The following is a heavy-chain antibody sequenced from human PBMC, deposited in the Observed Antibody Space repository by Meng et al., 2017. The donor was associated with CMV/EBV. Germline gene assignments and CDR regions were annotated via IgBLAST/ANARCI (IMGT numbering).Heavy chain of an antibody. CDR3: ARGGRISAANYYHYNMDV. CDR1: EFTFSRYW. J-gene: IGHJ6*02. V-gene: IGHV3-74*01. D-gene: IGHD6-13*01. Sequence: GGSLRLSCAASEFTFSRYWMHWVRQAPGKGLEWVSRVNSDGSITNYADSVKGRFTISRDNAKSIMYLEMNSLSVEDTALYYCARGGRISAANYYHYNMDVWGQGTTVTVSS. CDR2: VNSDGSIT.